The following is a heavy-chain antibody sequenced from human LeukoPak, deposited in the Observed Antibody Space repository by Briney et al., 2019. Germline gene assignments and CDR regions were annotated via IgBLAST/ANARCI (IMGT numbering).Heavy chain of an antibody. CDR2: INHSGST. D-gene: IGHD6-13*01. CDR1: GDSISTSNSY. V-gene: IGHV4-39*07. Sequence: SETLSLTCTVSGDSISTSNSYWGWIRQPPGKGLEWIGEINHSGSTNYNPSLKSRVTISVDTSKNQFSLELSSVTAADTAVYYCARGESSSWYSHFDYWGQGTLVTVSS. J-gene: IGHJ4*02. CDR3: ARGESSSWYSHFDY.